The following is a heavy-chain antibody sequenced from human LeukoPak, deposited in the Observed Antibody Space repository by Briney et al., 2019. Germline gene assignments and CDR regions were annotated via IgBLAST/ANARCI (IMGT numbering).Heavy chain of an antibody. Sequence: GGSLRLSCAASGFTFSSHGMNWVRQAPGKGLEWVATISGSGVMTYYADSVKGRFTVSGDNSKNTVYLQMSSLTAADTAVYYCAKDRSIGTYYTFDHWGQGTLVTVSS. D-gene: IGHD1-26*01. J-gene: IGHJ4*02. V-gene: IGHV3-23*01. CDR2: ISGSGVMT. CDR3: AKDRSIGTYYTFDH. CDR1: GFTFSSHG.